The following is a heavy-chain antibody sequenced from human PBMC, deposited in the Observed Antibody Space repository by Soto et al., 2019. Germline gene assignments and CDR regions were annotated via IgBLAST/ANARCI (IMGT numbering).Heavy chain of an antibody. CDR1: GGTFSSYA. Sequence: SVKVSCKASGGTFSSYAISWVRQAPGQGLEWMGGIIPIFGTANYAQKFQGRVTMTRNTSISTAYMELSSLRSEDTAVYYCARGMAAVVGYYYMDVWGKGTTVTVSS. V-gene: IGHV1-69*05. CDR3: ARGMAAVVGYYYMDV. J-gene: IGHJ6*03. D-gene: IGHD2-2*01. CDR2: IIPIFGTA.